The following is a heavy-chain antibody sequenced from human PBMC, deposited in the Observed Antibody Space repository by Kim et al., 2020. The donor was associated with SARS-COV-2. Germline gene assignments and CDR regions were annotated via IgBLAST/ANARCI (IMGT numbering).Heavy chain of an antibody. D-gene: IGHD6-13*01. Sequence: YVDSVKGRLTISRDNAKNSLYLQMNSLRAEDTAVYYCARGGIAAAVSFDYWGQGTLVTVSS. V-gene: IGHV3-7*03. J-gene: IGHJ4*02. CDR3: ARGGIAAAVSFDY.